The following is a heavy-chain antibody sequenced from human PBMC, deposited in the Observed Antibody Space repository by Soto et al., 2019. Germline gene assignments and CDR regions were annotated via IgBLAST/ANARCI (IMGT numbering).Heavy chain of an antibody. Sequence: EVQLVKSGGGLVQPGGSLRLSCAASGFTFKNYGMNWVRQAPGKGLEWVAYISSTSNAIHYTNSVRGRFTISRDNAKKSLYLRMNSLRDEDTAVYYCARDEMSGGNIVFWGQGSQVAVSS. CDR3: ARDEMSGGNIVF. J-gene: IGHJ4*02. D-gene: IGHD2-15*01. V-gene: IGHV3-48*02. CDR2: ISSTSNAI. CDR1: GFTFKNYG.